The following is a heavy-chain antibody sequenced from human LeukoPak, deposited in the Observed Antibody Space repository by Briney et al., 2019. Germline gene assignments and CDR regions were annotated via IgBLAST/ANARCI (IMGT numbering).Heavy chain of an antibody. D-gene: IGHD6-13*01. J-gene: IGHJ4*02. CDR1: GFTFSSYA. CDR2: ISYDGSNK. Sequence: GRSLRLSCAASGFTFSSYAMHWVRQAPGKGLEWVAVISYDGSNKYYADSVKGRFTISRDNSKNTLYLQMNSLRAEDTAVYYCARGSPPIAAAGTAPYWGQGTLVTVSS. CDR3: ARGSPPIAAAGTAPY. V-gene: IGHV3-30-3*01.